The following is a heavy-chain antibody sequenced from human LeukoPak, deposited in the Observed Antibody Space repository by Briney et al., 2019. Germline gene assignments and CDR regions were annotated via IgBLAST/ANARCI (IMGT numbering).Heavy chain of an antibody. Sequence: SQTLSLTCTVSGGSISSGGYYWSWIRQHPGKGLEWIGYIYYSGTTYYNPSLKSRVTISVDTSKNQFSLSLSSVTAADTAVYYCASGRRNGSGWFVRSPFDYWGQGTLVTVSS. CDR3: ASGRRNGSGWFVRSPFDY. J-gene: IGHJ4*02. CDR2: IYYSGTT. V-gene: IGHV4-31*03. CDR1: GGSISSGGYY. D-gene: IGHD6-19*01.